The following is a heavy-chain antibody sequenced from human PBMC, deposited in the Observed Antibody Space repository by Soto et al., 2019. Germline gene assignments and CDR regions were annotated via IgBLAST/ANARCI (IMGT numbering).Heavy chain of an antibody. D-gene: IGHD2-2*01. J-gene: IGHJ4*02. CDR2: IYYSGST. CDR1: GGSISSRSFY. CDR3: ASRSSYCRHTTCYEDYFEY. Sequence: QLQLQESGPGLVKPSETLSLTCTVSGGSISSRSFYWGWIRQPPGMGLEWIGSIYYSGSTDYDPSLKRRLSISLDTSKNQFSLRLSSVTAADTAVYYCASRSSYCRHTTCYEDYFEYWGQGILVTVSS. V-gene: IGHV4-39*01.